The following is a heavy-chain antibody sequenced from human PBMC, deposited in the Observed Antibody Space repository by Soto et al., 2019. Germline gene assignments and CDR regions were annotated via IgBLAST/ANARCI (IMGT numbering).Heavy chain of an antibody. V-gene: IGHV3-23*04. J-gene: IGHJ5*01. CDR3: AKDGRRVGPTLNWLDS. CDR2: VSGSGGTT. D-gene: IGHD1-26*01. CDR1: GLSLSGYA. Sequence: VQLVESGGGVVQPGTSLRLSCVVSGLSLSGYALSWVRQAPGKGLEWVSAVSGSGGTTYYADSVKGRFTISRDNSKNTLYLQMNGLRVEDTAKYFCAKDGRRVGPTLNWLDSWGQGTQVTVTS.